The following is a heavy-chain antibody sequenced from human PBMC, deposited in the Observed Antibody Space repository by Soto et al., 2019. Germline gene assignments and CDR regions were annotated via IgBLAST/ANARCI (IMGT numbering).Heavy chain of an antibody. J-gene: IGHJ4*02. CDR3: ATRWHYGDYVY. D-gene: IGHD4-17*01. Sequence: QVQIVQSGVEAMKTESSVKVSCQASGGTFSRYAISGVLQAPVQWLEWMVRIIPIFGTANNAQKFQGRVTITADESTSTAYIELSSLRSEDTAVYYCATRWHYGDYVYWGQGTLVTVSS. V-gene: IGHV1-69*01. CDR2: IIPIFGTA. CDR1: GGTFSRYA.